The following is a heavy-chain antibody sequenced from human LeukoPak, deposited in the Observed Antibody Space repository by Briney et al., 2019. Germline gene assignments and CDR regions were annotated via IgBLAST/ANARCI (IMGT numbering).Heavy chain of an antibody. CDR3: ARTYSSGWDYYYYMDV. J-gene: IGHJ6*03. Sequence: ASVKVSCKASGDTFTSFEINWVRQATGQGLEWMGWMNPNSGNTGYAQKFQGRVTITRNTSISTAYMELSSLRSEDTAVYYCARTYSSGWDYYYYMDVWGKGTTVTVSS. CDR2: MNPNSGNT. V-gene: IGHV1-8*01. CDR1: GDTFTSFE. D-gene: IGHD6-19*01.